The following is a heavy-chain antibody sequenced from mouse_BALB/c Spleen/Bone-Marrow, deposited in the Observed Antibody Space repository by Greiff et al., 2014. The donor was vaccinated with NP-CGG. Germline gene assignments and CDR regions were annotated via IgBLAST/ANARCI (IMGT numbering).Heavy chain of an antibody. V-gene: IGHV1-69*02. CDR2: IDHTASDT. CDR3: ARALGDGYYYAMDY. Sequence: VQLQQSGAELVKPGAPVKLSCKTSGYTFTSYWMNWVQQRPGRALEWIGRIDHTASDTHYNLKLNDKATLTVDKSSSTAYIQLSSLTSEDSAVYYCARALGDGYYYAMDYWGQGTSVTVSS. J-gene: IGHJ4*01. D-gene: IGHD2-3*01. CDR1: GYTFTSYW.